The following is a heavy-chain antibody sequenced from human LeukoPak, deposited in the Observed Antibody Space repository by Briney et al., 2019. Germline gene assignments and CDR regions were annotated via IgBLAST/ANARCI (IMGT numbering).Heavy chain of an antibody. Sequence: PGGSLRLSCAASGFTFSSYIMHWVRQAPGKGLEWVALISHDGSIKYYADSVKGRFTISRDNSKNTLYLQLDSLRGDDTAVYYCARVVAGRQYFYYGMDVWGQGTTVTVSS. J-gene: IGHJ6*02. V-gene: IGHV3-30-3*01. CDR1: GFTFSSYI. CDR2: ISHDGSIK. D-gene: IGHD6-19*01. CDR3: ARVVAGRQYFYYGMDV.